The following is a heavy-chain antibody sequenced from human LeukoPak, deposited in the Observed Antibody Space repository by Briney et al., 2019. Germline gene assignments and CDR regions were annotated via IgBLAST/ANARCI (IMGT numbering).Heavy chain of an antibody. D-gene: IGHD3-10*01. Sequence: SETLSLTCAVYGGSFSGYYWSWIRQPPGKGLEWIGEINHSGSTNYNPSLKSRVTISVDTSKNQFSLKLSSVTAADTAVYYCARRNYGSGSYPAPFDYWGQGTLVTVSS. CDR1: GGSFSGYY. CDR3: ARRNYGSGSYPAPFDY. V-gene: IGHV4-34*01. CDR2: INHSGST. J-gene: IGHJ4*02.